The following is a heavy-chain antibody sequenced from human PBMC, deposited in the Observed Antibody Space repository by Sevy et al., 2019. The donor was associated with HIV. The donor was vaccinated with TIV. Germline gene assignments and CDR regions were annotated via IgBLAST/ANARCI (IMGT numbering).Heavy chain of an antibody. J-gene: IGHJ6*02. CDR3: ARALGITIFGVANLPYGMDV. CDR1: GGSFSGYY. Sequence: SETLSLTCAVYGGSFSGYYWSWIRQPPGKGLEWIGEINHSGSTNYNPSLKSRVTISVDRSKNQFSLKLSSVTAADTAVYYCARALGITIFGVANLPYGMDVWGQGTTVTVSS. D-gene: IGHD3-3*01. V-gene: IGHV4-34*01. CDR2: INHSGST.